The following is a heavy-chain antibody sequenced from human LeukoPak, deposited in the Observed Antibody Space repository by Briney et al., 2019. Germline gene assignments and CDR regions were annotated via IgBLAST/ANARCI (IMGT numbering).Heavy chain of an antibody. Sequence: PGGSLTLSCGASGFTFSSHAMTWLPHAPGKGLEWGSAISISGDTTYYADAVKGRVTISRDTSKNTVYLQMNSLRAEDTAVYYCANEIRPNDYWGQGTLVTVSS. CDR3: ANEIRPNDY. V-gene: IGHV3-23*01. CDR1: GFTFSSHA. CDR2: ISISGDTT. D-gene: IGHD4-17*01. J-gene: IGHJ4*02.